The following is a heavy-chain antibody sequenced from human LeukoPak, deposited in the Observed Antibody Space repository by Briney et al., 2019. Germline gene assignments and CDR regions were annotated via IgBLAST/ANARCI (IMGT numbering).Heavy chain of an antibody. D-gene: IGHD3-9*01. Sequence: GSLRLSCAASGFTFSSYAMSWVRQAPGKGLEWVSSISSSSSYIYYADSVKGRLTISRDNTKNSLYLQMNSMRAEDTAVYYCARVDDILTGYSLGGMNVWGQGTTVTVSS. CDR2: ISSSSSYI. CDR3: ARVDDILTGYSLGGMNV. V-gene: IGHV3-21*01. J-gene: IGHJ6*02. CDR1: GFTFSSYA.